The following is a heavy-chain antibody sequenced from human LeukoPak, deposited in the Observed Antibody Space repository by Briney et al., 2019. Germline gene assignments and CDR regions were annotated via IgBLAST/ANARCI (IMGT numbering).Heavy chain of an antibody. CDR2: ISAYNGNT. CDR1: GYTFTSYG. J-gene: IGHJ4*02. D-gene: IGHD6-19*01. V-gene: IGHV1-18*01. CDR3: ARDGKERAVAGDFDY. Sequence: ASVKVSCKASGYTFTSYGISWVRQAPGQGLEWMGWISAYNGNTNYAQKLQGRVTMTTNTSTSTAYMELRSLRSDDTAVYYCARDGKERAVAGDFDYWGQGTLVTVSS.